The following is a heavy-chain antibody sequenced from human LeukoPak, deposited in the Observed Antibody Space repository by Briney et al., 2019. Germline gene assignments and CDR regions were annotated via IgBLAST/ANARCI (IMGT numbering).Heavy chain of an antibody. CDR3: ARPPRWSGYYGHAFDI. Sequence: GGSLRLSCAASGFTFDDYAMNWVRQAPGKGLEWVSGIGWNSGSIDYADSVKGRFTISRDNAKNSLYLQMNSLRAEDTALYYCARPPRWSGYYGHAFDIWGQGTMVTVSS. V-gene: IGHV3-9*01. CDR1: GFTFDDYA. D-gene: IGHD3-3*01. CDR2: IGWNSGSI. J-gene: IGHJ3*02.